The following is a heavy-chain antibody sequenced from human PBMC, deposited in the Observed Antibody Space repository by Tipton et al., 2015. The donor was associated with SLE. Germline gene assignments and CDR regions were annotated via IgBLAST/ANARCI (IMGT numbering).Heavy chain of an antibody. CDR2: ISYSGST. Sequence: TLSLTCSVSGGSISGYYWSWIRQPPGKGLEWIGYISYSGSTNYNPSLKSRATISVDRSKKQFSLKLSSVTAADTAVYYCARAVVGWFGPWGQGTLVTVSS. CDR1: GGSISGYY. CDR3: ARAVVGWFGP. J-gene: IGHJ5*02. V-gene: IGHV4-59*01. D-gene: IGHD2-15*01.